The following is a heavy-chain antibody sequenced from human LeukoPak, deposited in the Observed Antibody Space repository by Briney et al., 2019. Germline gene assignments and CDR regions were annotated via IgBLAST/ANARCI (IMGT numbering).Heavy chain of an antibody. CDR3: ARDALTDYSRAFDI. J-gene: IGHJ3*02. Sequence: GGSLRLSCAASGFTFSSYAMSWVRQAPGKGLEWVSTISGSGASTYYADSVKGRFTISRDNPKNTLYLQMNSLRVEDTAVYYCARDALTDYSRAFDIWGQGTMVTVSS. CDR2: ISGSGAST. D-gene: IGHD3-16*01. CDR1: GFTFSSYA. V-gene: IGHV3-23*01.